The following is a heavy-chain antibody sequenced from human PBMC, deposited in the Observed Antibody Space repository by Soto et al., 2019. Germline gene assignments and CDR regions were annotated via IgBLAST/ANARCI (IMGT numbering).Heavy chain of an antibody. CDR3: ARGNYYDTANFDY. D-gene: IGHD3-22*01. CDR1: GCSISSGGYS. J-gene: IGHJ4*02. CDR2: IYHSGST. V-gene: IGHV4-30-2*01. Sequence: PXETLSLTCAVAGCSISSGGYSWSWIRQPPGKGLEWIGYIYHSGSTYYNPSLKSRVTISVDRSKNQFSLKLSSVTAADTAVYYCARGNYYDTANFDYWGQGTLVTVS.